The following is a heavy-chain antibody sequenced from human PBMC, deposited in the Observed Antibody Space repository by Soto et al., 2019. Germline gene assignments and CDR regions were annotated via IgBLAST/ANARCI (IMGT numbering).Heavy chain of an antibody. Sequence: QVQLVESGGGVVQPGRSLRLSCAASGFTFSSYGMHWVRQAPGKGLEWVAVISYDGSNKYYADSVKGRFTISRDNSKNTLYLQMNSLRAEDTAVYYCAKSDPFDYWGQGTLVTVSS. J-gene: IGHJ4*02. V-gene: IGHV3-30*18. CDR1: GFTFSSYG. CDR3: AKSDPFDY. CDR2: ISYDGSNK.